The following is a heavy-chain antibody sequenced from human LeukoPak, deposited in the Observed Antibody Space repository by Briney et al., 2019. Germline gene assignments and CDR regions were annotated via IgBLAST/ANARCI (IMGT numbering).Heavy chain of an antibody. Sequence: GGSLRLSCAASGFTVSSNYMSWVRQAPGKGLEWVSAISGSGGSTYYADSVKGRFTISRDNSKNTLYLQMNSLRAEDTAVYYCAKETYPIIAGEFDYWGQGTLVTVTS. CDR3: AKETYPIIAGEFDY. V-gene: IGHV3-23*01. CDR2: ISGSGGST. D-gene: IGHD3-10*01. CDR1: GFTVSSNY. J-gene: IGHJ4*02.